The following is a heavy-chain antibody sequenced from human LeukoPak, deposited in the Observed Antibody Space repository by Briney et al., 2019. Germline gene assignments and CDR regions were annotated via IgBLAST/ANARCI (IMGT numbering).Heavy chain of an antibody. Sequence: PSQTLSLTCTVPGGSISSGDYYWSWIRQPPGKGLEWIGYIYYSGSTYYNPSLKSRVTISVDTSKNQFSLKLSSVTAADMAVYYCAREESYYGNDYWGQGTLVTVSS. CDR2: IYYSGST. CDR3: AREESYYGNDY. D-gene: IGHD3-10*01. J-gene: IGHJ4*02. V-gene: IGHV4-30-4*01. CDR1: GGSISSGDYY.